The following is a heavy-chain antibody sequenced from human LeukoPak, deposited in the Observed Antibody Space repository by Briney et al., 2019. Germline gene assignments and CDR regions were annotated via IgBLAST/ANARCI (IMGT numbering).Heavy chain of an antibody. CDR2: IYYSGST. V-gene: IGHV4-59*08. Sequence: SETLSLTCTVSGGSISSYYWSWIRQPPGKGLEWVGYIYYSGSTNYNPSLKSRVTISVDTSKNQFSLKLSSVTAADTAVYYCARSLTRGTMAYYFDYWGQGTLVTVSS. CDR1: GGSISSYY. J-gene: IGHJ4*02. CDR3: ARSLTRGTMAYYFDY. D-gene: IGHD1-7*01.